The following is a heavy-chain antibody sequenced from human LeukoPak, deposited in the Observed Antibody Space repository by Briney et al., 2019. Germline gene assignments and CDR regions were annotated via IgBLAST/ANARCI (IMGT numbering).Heavy chain of an antibody. CDR2: ISDSGDRT. CDR1: GFTFSSYG. CDR3: AKGGAVSSKSITMIRGTRRYYCYMDV. Sequence: GGSLRLSCGAFGFTFSSYGMSWVRQAPGKGLEWVSSISDSGDRTFYADSVKGRFTISRDNSKNTLFLQVNSLRAEDTAVYYCAKGGAVSSKSITMIRGTRRYYCYMDVWGKGTTVTISS. J-gene: IGHJ6*03. V-gene: IGHV3-23*01. D-gene: IGHD3-10*01.